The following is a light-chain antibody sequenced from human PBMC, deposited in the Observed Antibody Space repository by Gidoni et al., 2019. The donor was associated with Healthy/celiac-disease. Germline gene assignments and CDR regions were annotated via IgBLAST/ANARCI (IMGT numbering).Light chain of an antibody. CDR3: QQYDNLLPFT. V-gene: IGKV1-33*01. CDR1: QDISNY. Sequence: DILMTQSPSSLSASVGDRVTITCQASQDISNYLNWYQQKPGKAPKLLIYDASNLETGVPSRFSGSGSGTDFTFTISSLQPEDIATYYCQQYDNLLPFTFGPGTKVDIK. CDR2: DAS. J-gene: IGKJ3*01.